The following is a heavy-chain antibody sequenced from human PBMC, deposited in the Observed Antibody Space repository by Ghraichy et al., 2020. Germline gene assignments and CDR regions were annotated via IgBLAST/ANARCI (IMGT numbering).Heavy chain of an antibody. D-gene: IGHD3-16*01. CDR1: GFTVSGNY. Sequence: GGSLRLSCAASGFTVSGNYMSWVRQAPGKGLECVSVIYSGGSTYYADSVKGRFTISRDDSKNTLYLQMNSLRAEDTAVYYCARVKGGDHFDYWGQGTLVTVSS. V-gene: IGHV3-53*01. CDR2: IYSGGST. J-gene: IGHJ4*02. CDR3: ARVKGGDHFDY.